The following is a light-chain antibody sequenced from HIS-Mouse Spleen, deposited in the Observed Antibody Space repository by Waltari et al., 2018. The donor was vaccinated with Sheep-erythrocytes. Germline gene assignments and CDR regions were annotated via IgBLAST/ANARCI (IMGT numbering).Light chain of an antibody. J-gene: IGLJ2*01. CDR1: KLADNY. V-gene: IGLV3-1*01. CDR2: QDS. Sequence: SYELTQPPSVSVSPGQTASITCSGDKLADNYACWYQQKPGQSPVLVIYQDSKRPSGIPERFSGSNSGNTATLTISGTQAMDEADYYCQAWDSSTAWNVVFGGGTKLTVL. CDR3: QAWDSSTAWNVV.